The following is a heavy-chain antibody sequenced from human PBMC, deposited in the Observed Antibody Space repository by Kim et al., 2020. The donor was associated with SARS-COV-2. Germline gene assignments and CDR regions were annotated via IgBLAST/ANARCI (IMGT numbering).Heavy chain of an antibody. CDR1: GFTFSSYS. D-gene: IGHD3-10*01. J-gene: IGHJ5*02. CDR2: VDSDARTT. Sequence: GGSLRLSCAASGFTFSSYSMHWVRQAPGEGLVWVSRVDSDARTTSFADSVKGRFTISRDNAKNTLYLQMNSLRAEDTAVYFCARGSSKDYSLHPLFDPWGQGTLVTVSS. V-gene: IGHV3-74*01. CDR3: ARGSSKDYSLHPLFDP.